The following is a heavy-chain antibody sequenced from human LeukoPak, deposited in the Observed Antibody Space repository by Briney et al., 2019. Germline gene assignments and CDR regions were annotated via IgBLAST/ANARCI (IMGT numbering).Heavy chain of an antibody. D-gene: IGHD1-14*01. CDR1: GGTFSSYA. CDR2: IIPILGIA. V-gene: IGHV1-69*04. J-gene: IGHJ4*02. CDR3: AREAPPHAPLPQDY. Sequence: GASVKVSCKASGGTFSSYAISWVRQAPGQGLEWMGRIIPILGIANYAQKFQGRVTITADKSTSTAYMELSSLRSEDTAVYYCAREAPPHAPLPQDYWGQGTLVTVSS.